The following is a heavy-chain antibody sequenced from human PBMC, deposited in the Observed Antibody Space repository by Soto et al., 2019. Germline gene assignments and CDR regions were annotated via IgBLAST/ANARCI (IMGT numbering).Heavy chain of an antibody. CDR2: VYYTGGT. CDR3: VRQGIDYLHGLVDV. J-gene: IGHJ6*02. D-gene: IGHD1-26*01. V-gene: IGHV4-59*08. CDR1: SGPSSSHN. Sequence: HVHVQQSGPGLVKPSETLSLSCTVSSGPSSSHNWGWIRQPPGRGLEWIGYVYYTGGTSYNPSLTSRVTISADMSTNHISLTLSSVTAADTAVYYCVRQGIDYLHGLVDVWGQGTTVSVSS.